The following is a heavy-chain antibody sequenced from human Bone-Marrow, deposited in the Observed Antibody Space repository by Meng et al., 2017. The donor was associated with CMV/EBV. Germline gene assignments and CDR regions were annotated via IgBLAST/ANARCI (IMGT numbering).Heavy chain of an antibody. D-gene: IGHD2-2*02. CDR2: IRYDGSNK. Sequence: ASGFTFSRYGMHWVRQAPGKGLEWVEFIRYDGSNKYYADSVKGRFTRSRENSKNTLYLQMKSLRAEDTAVYYCALLPAAIPRVAFDIWGQGTMVTVSS. CDR3: ALLPAAIPRVAFDI. J-gene: IGHJ3*02. CDR1: GFTFSRYG. V-gene: IGHV3-30*02.